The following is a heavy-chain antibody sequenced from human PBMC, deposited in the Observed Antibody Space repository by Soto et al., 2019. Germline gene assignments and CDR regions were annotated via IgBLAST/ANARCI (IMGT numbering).Heavy chain of an antibody. J-gene: IGHJ5*02. CDR1: GYAITSYH. D-gene: IGHD2-2*02. V-gene: IGHV1-46*01. CDR2: INPSGGST. CDR3: ARDRCSSTSCYTVWNWFDP. Sequence: SVMRYCTRAGYAITSYHVHWVRKTTGQGLEWMGIINPSGGSTSYAQKFQGRVTMTRDTSTSTVYMELSSLRTEDTAVYYCARDRCSSTSCYTVWNWFDPLGQGTLVTVSS.